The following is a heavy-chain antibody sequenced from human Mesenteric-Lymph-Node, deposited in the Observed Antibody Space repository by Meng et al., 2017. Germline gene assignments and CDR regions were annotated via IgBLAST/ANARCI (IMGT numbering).Heavy chain of an antibody. V-gene: IGHV1-69*06. J-gene: IGHJ4*02. CDR2: IIPIFGTA. CDR1: GGTFSSYA. CDR3: ASQLYDSSGHNPI. Sequence: SVKVSCKASGGTFSSYAISWVRQAPGQGLEWMGWIIPIFGTANYAQKFQGRVTITANKSPSTAYMELSSLRSENTAVYYCASQLYDSSGHNPIWGQGTLVTVSS. D-gene: IGHD3-22*01.